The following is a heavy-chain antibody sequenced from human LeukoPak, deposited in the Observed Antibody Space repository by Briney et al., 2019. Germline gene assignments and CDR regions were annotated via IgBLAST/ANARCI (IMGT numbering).Heavy chain of an antibody. Sequence: GGSLRLSCAASGFTFSSYSMTWVRQAPGQGREWVSSIISSISYIYYADSVQGRFTISRDNAKNSLYLQMNSLRAEDTAVYYCARDMVNGVCYFAECIDAFDIWGQGTMVTVSS. CDR1: GFTFSSYS. J-gene: IGHJ3*02. D-gene: IGHD2-8*01. V-gene: IGHV3-21*01. CDR2: IISSISYI. CDR3: ARDMVNGVCYFAECIDAFDI.